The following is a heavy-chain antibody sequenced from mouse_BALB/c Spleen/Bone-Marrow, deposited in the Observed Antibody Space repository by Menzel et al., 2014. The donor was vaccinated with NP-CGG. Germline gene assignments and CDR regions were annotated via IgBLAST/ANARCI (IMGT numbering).Heavy chain of an antibody. CDR1: GYSFTGYF. J-gene: IGHJ1*01. Sequence: VQLKESGPELVKPGASVKISCKASGYSFTGYFMNWVMQSHGKSLEWIGRINPYNGDTFYNQKFKGKATLTVDKSSSTAHMELRSLVSEDSAVYYCAGEGGYYYGSSPYFDVWGAGTTVTVSS. D-gene: IGHD1-1*01. CDR2: INPYNGDT. CDR3: AGEGGYYYGSSPYFDV. V-gene: IGHV1-20*02.